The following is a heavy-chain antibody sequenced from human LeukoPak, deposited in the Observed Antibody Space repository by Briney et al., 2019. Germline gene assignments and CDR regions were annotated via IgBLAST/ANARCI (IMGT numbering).Heavy chain of an antibody. CDR2: ISDIGSI. CDR3: AGHHPRNTVDF. Sequence: SETLSLTCTVSGGSISSYYWSWIRQPPGKGLEWIAYISDIGSINYNPSLKSRVTISLDTSRNQFSLKLSSVTAADTAVCYCAGHHPRNTVDFWGQGTLVTVSS. D-gene: IGHD2/OR15-2a*01. J-gene: IGHJ4*02. V-gene: IGHV4-59*08. CDR1: GGSISSYY.